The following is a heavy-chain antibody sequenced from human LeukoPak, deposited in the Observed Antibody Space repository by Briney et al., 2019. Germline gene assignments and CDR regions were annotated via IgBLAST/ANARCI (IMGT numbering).Heavy chain of an antibody. CDR1: GGSISSSSYS. Sequence: PSETLSLTCTVSGGSISSSSYSWGWIRQPPGKGLEWIGSIYYSGSTYYDPSLKSRVTISVDTSKNQFSLKLSSVTAADTAVYYCARPAGPLYSSGWYAYWGQGTLVTVSS. V-gene: IGHV4-39*01. CDR3: ARPAGPLYSSGWYAY. D-gene: IGHD6-19*01. CDR2: IYYSGST. J-gene: IGHJ4*02.